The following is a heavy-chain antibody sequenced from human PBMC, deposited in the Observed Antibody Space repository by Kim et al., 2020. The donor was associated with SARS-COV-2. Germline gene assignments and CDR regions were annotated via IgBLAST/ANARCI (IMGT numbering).Heavy chain of an antibody. CDR2: ISGSGGST. V-gene: IGHV3-23*01. CDR3: AKRLAVAGKYYFDY. Sequence: GGSLRLSCAASGFTFSSYAMSWVRQAPGKGLEWVSVISGSGGSTYYADSVKGRFTISRDNSKNTLYLQMNSLRAEDTAVYYCAKRLAVAGKYYFDYWGQGTLVTVSS. D-gene: IGHD6-19*01. CDR1: GFTFSSYA. J-gene: IGHJ4*02.